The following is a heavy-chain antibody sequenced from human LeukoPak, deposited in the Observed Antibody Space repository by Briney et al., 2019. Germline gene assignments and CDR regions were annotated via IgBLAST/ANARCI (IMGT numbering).Heavy chain of an antibody. CDR3: ARDGSKGRSSSWYEGFDP. CDR2: TYYRSKWYN. V-gene: IGHV6-1*01. D-gene: IGHD6-13*01. Sequence: SQTLSLTCAISGDSVSSNSAAWNWIRQSPSRGLEWLGRTYYRSKWYNDYAVSVKGRITINPDTSKNQFSLQLNSVTPEDTAVYYCARDGSKGRSSSWYEGFDPWGQGTLVTVSS. CDR1: GDSVSSNSAA. J-gene: IGHJ5*02.